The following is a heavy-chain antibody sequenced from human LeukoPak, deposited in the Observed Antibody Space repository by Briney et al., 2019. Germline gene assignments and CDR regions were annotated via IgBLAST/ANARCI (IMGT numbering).Heavy chain of an antibody. CDR3: AREDPQTTVPEGMDV. CDR2: IYYSGTT. D-gene: IGHD4-17*01. V-gene: IGHV4-59*01. CDR1: GGSISHYY. Sequence: SETLSLTCTVSGGSISHYYWSWIRQSPGKGLEWIGYIYYSGTTSYNPSLKSRVTISVDTSRNQFSLQLRSVTAADTAVYYCAREDPQTTVPEGMDVWGQGTTVIVSS. J-gene: IGHJ6*02.